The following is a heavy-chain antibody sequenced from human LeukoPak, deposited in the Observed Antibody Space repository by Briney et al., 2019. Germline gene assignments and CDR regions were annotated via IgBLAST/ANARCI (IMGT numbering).Heavy chain of an antibody. V-gene: IGHV4-39*01. CDR1: GGSISSSSFY. Sequence: SETLSLTCTVSGGSISSSSFYWGWIRQPPGKGLEWIASIYYTGSAYYNPSLKSRVTISVDTSKNQFSLTLSSVTAAGTAVYYCTRRGTATTERFDYWGQGTLVTVSS. J-gene: IGHJ4*02. D-gene: IGHD4-11*01. CDR2: IYYTGSA. CDR3: TRRGTATTERFDY.